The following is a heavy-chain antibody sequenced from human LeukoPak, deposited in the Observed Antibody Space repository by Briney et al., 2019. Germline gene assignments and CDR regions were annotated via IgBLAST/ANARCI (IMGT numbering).Heavy chain of an antibody. V-gene: IGHV4-4*07. Sequence: PSETQSLTCTVSGGSISRYYWSWIRQPAGKGLEWIGRVYISGSTDYNPSLKSRLSMSIDTSKNQFSLNLNSVTAADTAVYYCARAPEGSWYDCDYWGQGTLVSVSS. CDR1: GGSISRYY. CDR2: VYISGST. J-gene: IGHJ4*02. CDR3: ARAPEGSWYDCDY. D-gene: IGHD6-13*01.